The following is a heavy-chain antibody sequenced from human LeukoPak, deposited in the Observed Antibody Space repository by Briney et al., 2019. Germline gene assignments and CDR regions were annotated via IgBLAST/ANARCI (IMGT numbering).Heavy chain of an antibody. V-gene: IGHV4-59*12. D-gene: IGHD3-10*01. Sequence: SETLSLTCAVSGGPLTSYYWSWIRQPPGKGLEWIGFIYYRGSTNYNPSLKSRVTISVDKSKNQFSLKLSSVTAADTAVYYCARGGDYYYGSGSYYKVRYYCFDYWGQGTLVTVSS. J-gene: IGHJ4*02. CDR3: ARGGDYYYGSGSYYKVRYYCFDY. CDR1: GGPLTSYY. CDR2: IYYRGST.